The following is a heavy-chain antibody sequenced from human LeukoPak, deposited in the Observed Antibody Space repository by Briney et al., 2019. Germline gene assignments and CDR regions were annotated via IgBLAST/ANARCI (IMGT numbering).Heavy chain of an antibody. CDR2: ISNNGGYT. CDR1: GFTFSSSA. Sequence: GGSLRLSCAASGFTFSSSAMSWVRQAPGKGLEWVSAISNNGGYTYYADSVQGRFTISRDNSKSTLCLQMNSLRAEDTAVYSCAKPRYDILTGYPTFDYWAREPWSPSPQ. V-gene: IGHV3-23*01. D-gene: IGHD3-9*01. J-gene: IGHJ4*02. CDR3: AKPRYDILTGYPTFDY.